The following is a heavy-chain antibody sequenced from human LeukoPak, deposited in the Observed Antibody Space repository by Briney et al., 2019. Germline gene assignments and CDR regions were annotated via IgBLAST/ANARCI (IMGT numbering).Heavy chain of an antibody. CDR3: ARDSDCTSTSCLYYFDY. CDR1: GFTFDDYG. V-gene: IGHV3-9*01. Sequence: GGSLRLSCAASGFTFDDYGMHWVRQAPGKGLEWVSGISWNSGSIGYADSVKGRFTISRDNAKNSLYLQMNSLRAEDTAVYYCARDSDCTSTSCLYYFDYWGQGTLVTVSS. CDR2: ISWNSGSI. D-gene: IGHD2-2*01. J-gene: IGHJ4*02.